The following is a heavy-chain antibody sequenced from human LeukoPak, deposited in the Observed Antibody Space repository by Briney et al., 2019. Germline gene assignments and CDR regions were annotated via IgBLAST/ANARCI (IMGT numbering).Heavy chain of an antibody. V-gene: IGHV1-18*01. J-gene: IGHJ4*02. Sequence: KLQGRVTMTTDTSTSTAYMELRSLRSDDTAVYYCARVPGRRHPYYFDYWGQGTLVTVSS. CDR3: ARVPGRRHPYYFDY.